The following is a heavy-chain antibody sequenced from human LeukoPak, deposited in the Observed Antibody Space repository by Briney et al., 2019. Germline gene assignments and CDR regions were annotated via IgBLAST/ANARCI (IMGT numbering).Heavy chain of an antibody. CDR2: IYYSGST. J-gene: IGHJ3*02. Sequence: SETLSLTCTVSGGSISSYYWSRIRQPPGKGLEWIGYIYYSGSTNYNPSLKSRVTISVDTSKNQFSLKLSPVTAADTAVYYCARDVTGAFDIWGQGTMVTVSS. D-gene: IGHD2-8*02. CDR1: GGSISSYY. V-gene: IGHV4-59*01. CDR3: ARDVTGAFDI.